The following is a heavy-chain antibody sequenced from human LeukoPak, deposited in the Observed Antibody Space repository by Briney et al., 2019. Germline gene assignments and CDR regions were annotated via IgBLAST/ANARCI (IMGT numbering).Heavy chain of an antibody. CDR3: AGSGYLDY. J-gene: IGHJ4*02. V-gene: IGHV3-30*03. Sequence: SGXXXXXYGMHWVRQAPGKGLERVAVISYDGSNKYYADSVKGRFTISRDNSKNTLYLQMNSLRAEDTAVYYCAGSGYLDYWGQGTLVTVSS. CDR2: ISYDGSNK. D-gene: IGHD3-22*01. CDR1: GXXXXXYG.